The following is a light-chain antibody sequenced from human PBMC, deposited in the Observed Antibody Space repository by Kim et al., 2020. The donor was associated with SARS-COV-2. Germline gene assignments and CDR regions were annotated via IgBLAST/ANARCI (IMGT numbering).Light chain of an antibody. Sequence: QRVTISFTGSSSNIGAGYDVHWYQQLPGTAPKRLIYGNSNRPSGVPDRFSGSKSGTSASLAITGLQAEDEADYYCQSYDSSLSGWVFGGGTQLTVL. CDR2: GNS. CDR3: QSYDSSLSGWV. CDR1: SSNIGAGYD. V-gene: IGLV1-40*01. J-gene: IGLJ3*02.